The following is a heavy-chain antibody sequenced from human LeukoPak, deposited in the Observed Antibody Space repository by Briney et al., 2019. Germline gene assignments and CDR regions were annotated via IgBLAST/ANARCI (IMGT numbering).Heavy chain of an antibody. J-gene: IGHJ4*02. V-gene: IGHV3-30*18. Sequence: GGSLRLSCEASGFTFSSYGMQWVRQAPGMGPEWVSVISHDGTVTHYADSVKGRFTISRDSSTNTLYLQMDSLRTEDTAVYCCAKEGSQYASSWFDYWGQGTLVTVSS. CDR2: ISHDGTVT. CDR1: GFTFSSYG. CDR3: AKEGSQYASSWFDY. D-gene: IGHD6-13*01.